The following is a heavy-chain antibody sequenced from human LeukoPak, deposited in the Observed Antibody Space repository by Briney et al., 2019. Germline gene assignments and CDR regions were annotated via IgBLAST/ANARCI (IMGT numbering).Heavy chain of an antibody. J-gene: IGHJ4*02. D-gene: IGHD1-20*01. V-gene: IGHV3-33*06. Sequence: GRSLRLSCAASGFTFSSYGMHWVRQAPGKGLEWVAVIWYDGSNKYYADSVKGRFTISRDNSKNTLNLQMNSLRAEDTAVYFCAKDWDISNWYGKFDSWGQGTLVTVSS. CDR2: IWYDGSNK. CDR3: AKDWDISNWYGKFDS. CDR1: GFTFSSYG.